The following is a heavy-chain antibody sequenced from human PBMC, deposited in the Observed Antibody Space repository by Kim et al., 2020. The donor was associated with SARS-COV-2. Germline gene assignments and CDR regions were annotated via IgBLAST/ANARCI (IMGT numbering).Heavy chain of an antibody. CDR2: IYYSGST. D-gene: IGHD6-13*01. J-gene: IGHJ5*02. V-gene: IGHV4-39*01. CDR1: GGSISSSSYY. CDR3: ARQGYSSSWNEFQLDWFDP. Sequence: SETLSLTCTVSGGSISSSSYYWGWIRQPPGKGLEWIGSIYYSGSTYYNPSLKSRVTISVDTSKNQFSLKLSSVTAADTAVYYCARQGYSSSWNEFQLDWFDPWGQGTLVTVSS.